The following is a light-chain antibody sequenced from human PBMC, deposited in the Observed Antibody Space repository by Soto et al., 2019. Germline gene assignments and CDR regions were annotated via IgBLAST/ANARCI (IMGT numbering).Light chain of an antibody. J-gene: IGKJ3*01. CDR1: QNINTY. CDR3: QQTSSAPFT. V-gene: IGKV1-39*01. Sequence: DIQMTQSPYSLSAAVGDRVTIACQASQNINTYLNWYQQKPGKAPKLLIFDAASLQSGVPARFSGGGSRTDCTLPITSLQPEDFATYYCQQTSSAPFTIGPATKVDSK. CDR2: DAA.